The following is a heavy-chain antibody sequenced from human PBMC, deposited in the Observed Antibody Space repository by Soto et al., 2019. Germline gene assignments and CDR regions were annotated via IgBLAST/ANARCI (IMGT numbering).Heavy chain of an antibody. CDR3: ARVHLVRTSSYYCGMDV. CDR1: GFTFSVYR. CDR2: ISGSGKDT. V-gene: IGHV3-21*06. Sequence: KTGGSLRLSCAASGFTFSVYRLNWVREGPGKGLEWVEAISGSGKDTFYRDSVKGRFTISRDNAESSLVLQMNSLTVDDTAVYHCARVHLVRTSSYYCGMDVWGPGTTVTVSS. J-gene: IGHJ6*02. D-gene: IGHD6-6*01.